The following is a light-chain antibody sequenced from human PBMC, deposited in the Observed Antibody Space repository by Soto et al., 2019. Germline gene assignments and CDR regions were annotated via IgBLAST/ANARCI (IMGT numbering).Light chain of an antibody. CDR3: QESYTTPAVS. CDR2: AKS. J-gene: IGKJ4*01. CDR1: QNIDNY. Sequence: DIQMTQSPASLSASLGDRVTITCRASQNIDNYLNWYQQKPRKASKLLIYAKSTLQCGVPSRFSGSGSGTEFTLTISSLQAEDFATYFCQESYTTPAVSFGGGTKV. V-gene: IGKV1-39*01.